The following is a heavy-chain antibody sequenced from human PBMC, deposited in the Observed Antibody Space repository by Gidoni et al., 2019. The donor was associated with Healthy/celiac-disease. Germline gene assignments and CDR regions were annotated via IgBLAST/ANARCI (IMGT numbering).Heavy chain of an antibody. CDR1: GGSISSYY. CDR2: IYYSGST. Sequence: QVQLQESGPGLVKPSETLSLTCTVSGGSISSYYWSWIRQPPGKGLEWIGYIYYSGSTNYNPSLKSRVTISVDTSKNQFSLKLSSVTAADTAVYYCAVTGTTYRYFDYWGQGTLVTVSS. V-gene: IGHV4-59*01. J-gene: IGHJ4*02. CDR3: AVTGTTYRYFDY. D-gene: IGHD1-7*01.